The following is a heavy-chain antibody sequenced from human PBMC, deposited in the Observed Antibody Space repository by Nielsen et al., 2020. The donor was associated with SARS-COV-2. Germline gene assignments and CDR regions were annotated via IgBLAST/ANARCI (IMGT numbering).Heavy chain of an antibody. CDR3: AKVWWAETDAFDF. Sequence: GSLRLSCAASGFTFSSYGMHWVRQAAGKGLEWVAGISDDGNDQNYAEFVEGRLTISRDNSKNTLFLEMNSLRAEDTAVYYCAKVWWAETDAFDFWGQGTTVTVSS. CDR2: ISDDGNDQ. D-gene: IGHD2-21*01. J-gene: IGHJ3*01. CDR1: GFTFSSYG. V-gene: IGHV3-30*18.